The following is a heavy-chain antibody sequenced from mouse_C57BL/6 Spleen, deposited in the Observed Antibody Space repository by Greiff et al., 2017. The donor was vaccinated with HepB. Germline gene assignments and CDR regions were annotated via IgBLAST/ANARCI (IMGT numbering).Heavy chain of an antibody. CDR2: IHPNSGST. CDR3: AGERYYYGSRAFAY. V-gene: IGHV1-64*01. Sequence: VQLQQSGAELVKPGASVKLSCKASGYTFTSYWMHWVKQRPGQGLEWIGMIHPNSGSTNYNEKFKSKATLTVDKSSSTAYMQLSSLTSEDTAVYYGAGERYYYGSRAFAYWGQGTLVTVSA. D-gene: IGHD1-1*01. J-gene: IGHJ3*01. CDR1: GYTFTSYW.